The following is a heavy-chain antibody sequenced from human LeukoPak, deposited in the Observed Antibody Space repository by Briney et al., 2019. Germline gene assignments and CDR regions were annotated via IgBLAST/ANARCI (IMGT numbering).Heavy chain of an antibody. J-gene: IGHJ4*02. CDR2: INPNSGGT. CDR3: ARVMTYNWNAQGFDY. CDR1: GYTFTGYY. V-gene: IGHV1-2*04. D-gene: IGHD1-1*01. Sequence: GASVKVSCKASGYTFTGYYMHWVRQAPGQGLEWMGRINPNSGGTNYAQKFQGWVTMTRDTSISTAYMELSRLRSDDTAVYYCARVMTYNWNAQGFDYWGQGTLVTVSS.